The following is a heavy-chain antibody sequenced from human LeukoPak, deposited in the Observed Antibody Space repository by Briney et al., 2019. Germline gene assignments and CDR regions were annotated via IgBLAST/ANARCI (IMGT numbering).Heavy chain of an antibody. D-gene: IGHD3-22*01. J-gene: IGHJ6*02. Sequence: GGSLRLSCAASGFTFSNYAMSWVRQAPGKGLEWVSTLSGTGGSTYYADSVKGRFTISRDNSKNTLYLQVSSLRAEDTAVYYCAKDGYDSSGYYYYYYGMDVWGQGTTVTVSS. CDR3: AKDGYDSSGYYYYYYGMDV. CDR2: LSGTGGST. CDR1: GFTFSNYA. V-gene: IGHV3-23*01.